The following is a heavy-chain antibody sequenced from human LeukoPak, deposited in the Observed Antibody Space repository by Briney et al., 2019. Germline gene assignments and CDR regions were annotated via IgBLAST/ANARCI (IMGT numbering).Heavy chain of an antibody. CDR3: ARRGDILTDYAFDY. Sequence: PSETLSLTCSVSGGSINSNSHHWVWLRQAPGKGLEWIGNIYYSGTTSYNPSLKSRVTISVYTSKNQFSLRLSSVTAADTAVYYCARRGDILTDYAFDYWGQGTLVTVSS. V-gene: IGHV4-39*01. D-gene: IGHD3-9*01. CDR1: GGSINSNSHH. CDR2: IYYSGTT. J-gene: IGHJ4*02.